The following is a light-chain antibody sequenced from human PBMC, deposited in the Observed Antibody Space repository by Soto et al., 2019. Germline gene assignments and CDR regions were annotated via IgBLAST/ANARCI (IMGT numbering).Light chain of an antibody. V-gene: IGLV2-11*01. CDR2: DVT. J-gene: IGLJ2*01. CDR1: SSDVGAFNF. Sequence: QSALTQPRSVSGSPGQSVTISCTGTSSDVGAFNFVSWYRHHPGRAPKLMISDVTKRPSGVPDRFSGSKSGNTASLTISGLQADDEADYYCCSYAGNSVVLFGGGTKLTVL. CDR3: CSYAGNSVVL.